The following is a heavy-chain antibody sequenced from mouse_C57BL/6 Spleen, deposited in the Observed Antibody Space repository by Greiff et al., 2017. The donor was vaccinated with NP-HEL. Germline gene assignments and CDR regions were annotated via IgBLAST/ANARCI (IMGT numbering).Heavy chain of an antibody. D-gene: IGHD2-5*01. CDR3: ASRGDSDYGDY. V-gene: IGHV14-2*01. Sequence: EVQLQQSGAELVKPGASVKLSCTASGFNITDYSMHWVKQRTEQGLEWIGWIDPEDGDTKYAPKFQGKATITADTSSNTAYLQLSSLTSEDTAVYYCASRGDSDYGDYWGQGTTLTVSS. CDR1: GFNITDYS. J-gene: IGHJ2*01. CDR2: IDPEDGDT.